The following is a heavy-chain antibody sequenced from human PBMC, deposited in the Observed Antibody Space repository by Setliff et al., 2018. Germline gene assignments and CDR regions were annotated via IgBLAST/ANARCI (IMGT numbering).Heavy chain of an antibody. J-gene: IGHJ4*02. V-gene: IGHV1-69*13. CDR1: GGTFSSSG. CDR2: FIPILGAT. D-gene: IGHD3-22*01. CDR3: ARDTRNKYDTSGYYLSLDS. Sequence: SVKVSCKSSGGTFSSSGITWVRQAPGQGLQWLGRFIPILGATNYAQNFQGRVTISADESTRTAYLGLRSLRFEDTAVYYCARDTRNKYDTSGYYLSLDSWGQGTLVTVSS.